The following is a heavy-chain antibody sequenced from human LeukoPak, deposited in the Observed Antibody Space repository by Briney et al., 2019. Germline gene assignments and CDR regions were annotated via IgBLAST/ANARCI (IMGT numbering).Heavy chain of an antibody. CDR1: GFTFSTYG. D-gene: IGHD3-22*01. V-gene: IGHV3-23*01. J-gene: IGHJ4*02. CDR2: ITGSSDGT. Sequence: GGSLRLSCAASGFTFSTYGMSWVRQAPGKGPEWVSAITGSSDGTYYADSVKGRFTISRDNSKNTLFLQMNSLRAEDTAVYYCAKPLEYYDTTGYLTRIFDYRGQGTLVTVSS. CDR3: AKPLEYYDTTGYLTRIFDY.